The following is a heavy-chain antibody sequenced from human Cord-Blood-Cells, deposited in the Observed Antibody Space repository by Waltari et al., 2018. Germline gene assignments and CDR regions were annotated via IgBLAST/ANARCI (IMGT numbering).Heavy chain of an antibody. D-gene: IGHD5-12*01. Sequence: QVQLQESGPGLVKPSETLSLTCTVSGGSISSHYWSWIRQPPGKGLEWIGYIYYSGSANDIPSLKMRVTISVDTSKSQFALKLSSVTAADTAVYYCAGDRIVATIRAYYYYGMDVWGQGTTVTVSS. V-gene: IGHV4-59*11. CDR2: IYYSGSA. CDR1: GGSISSHY. CDR3: AGDRIVATIRAYYYYGMDV. J-gene: IGHJ6*02.